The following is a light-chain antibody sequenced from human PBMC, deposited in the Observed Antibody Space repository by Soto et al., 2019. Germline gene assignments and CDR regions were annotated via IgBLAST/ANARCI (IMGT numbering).Light chain of an antibody. CDR1: QSIGNW. CDR3: RQYSSYST. J-gene: IGKJ1*01. Sequence: DIPMTQSPSTLSASVGDRVTITCRASQSIGNWLAWYQQKPGKAPKLLIYKASTLESGVPSRFSGSGSGTEFTLTISSLQPDDFATYYCRQYSSYSTFGQGTKVEIK. CDR2: KAS. V-gene: IGKV1-5*03.